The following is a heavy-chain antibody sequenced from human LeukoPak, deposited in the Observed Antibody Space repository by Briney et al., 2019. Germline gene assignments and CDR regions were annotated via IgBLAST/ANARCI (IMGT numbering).Heavy chain of an antibody. V-gene: IGHV3-74*01. CDR1: GFTYSGDW. J-gene: IGHJ4*02. CDR2: INSEGTII. Sequence: GGSLRLSCIASGFTYSGDWMHWVRHTPGEGLAWVSCINSEGTIIHYADSVKGRFTISRDNSKNTLYLQMNSLRAEDTAVYYCAKDLSADDSSGYYYGDNGYWGQGTLVTVSS. CDR3: AKDLSADDSSGYYYGDNGY. D-gene: IGHD3-22*01.